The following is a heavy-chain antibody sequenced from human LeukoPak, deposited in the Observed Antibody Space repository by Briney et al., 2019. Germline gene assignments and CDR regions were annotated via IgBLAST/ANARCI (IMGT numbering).Heavy chain of an antibody. CDR1: GFTFSSYT. V-gene: IGHV3-23*01. Sequence: GGSLRLSCAASGFTFSSYTMSWVRQAPGKGLEWDSTITTSDGNTYYADSVKGRFTVSRDNSKNTLYLQMNSLRAEDTAVYYCAKDGGLWVSAHWGDSWGRGTLVTVSS. CDR3: AKDGGLWVSAHWGDS. CDR2: ITTSDGNT. J-gene: IGHJ4*02. D-gene: IGHD7-27*01.